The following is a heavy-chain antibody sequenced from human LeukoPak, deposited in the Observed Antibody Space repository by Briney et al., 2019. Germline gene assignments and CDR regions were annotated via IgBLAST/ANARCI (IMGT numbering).Heavy chain of an antibody. J-gene: IGHJ3*02. CDR1: GYTFTSYA. CDR2: IDAGNGKT. D-gene: IGHD4-23*01. Sequence: ASVKVSCKASGYTFTSYAVNWVRQAPGQRFEWLGWIDAGNGKTKYSQEFQGRVTMTRDTSISTAYMELSRLRSDDTAVYYCARGGTTVVTLGLVDVFDIWGQGTMATVSS. V-gene: IGHV1-3*01. CDR3: ARGGTTVVTLGLVDVFDI.